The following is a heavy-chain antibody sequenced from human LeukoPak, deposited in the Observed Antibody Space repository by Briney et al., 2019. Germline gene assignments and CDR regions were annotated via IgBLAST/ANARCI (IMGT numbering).Heavy chain of an antibody. Sequence: TSVKVSCKASGGTFSSYAISWVRQAPGQGLEWMGWISAYNGNTNYAQKLQGRVTMTTDTSTSTAYMELRSLRSDDTAVYYCARRGYVDTAMGKGYYFDYWGQGTLVTVSS. CDR1: GGTFSSYA. D-gene: IGHD5-18*01. CDR3: ARRGYVDTAMGKGYYFDY. CDR2: ISAYNGNT. V-gene: IGHV1-18*01. J-gene: IGHJ4*02.